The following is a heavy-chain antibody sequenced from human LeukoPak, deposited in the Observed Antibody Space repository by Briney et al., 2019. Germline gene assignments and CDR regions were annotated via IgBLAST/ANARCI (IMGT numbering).Heavy chain of an antibody. CDR1: GGSISSYY. CDR3: ARDGLSYDSSGYYTSGGFGFDY. CDR2: IYYSGST. J-gene: IGHJ4*02. V-gene: IGHV4-59*01. D-gene: IGHD3-22*01. Sequence: SETLSLTCTVSGGSISSYYWSWIRQPPGKGLEWIGYIYYSGSTNYNPSLKSRVTISVDTSKNQFSLKLSSVIAADTAVYYCARDGLSYDSSGYYTSGGFGFDYWGQGTLVTVSS.